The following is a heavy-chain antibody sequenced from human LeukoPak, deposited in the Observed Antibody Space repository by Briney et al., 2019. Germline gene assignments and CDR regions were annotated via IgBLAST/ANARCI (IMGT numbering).Heavy chain of an antibody. D-gene: IGHD1-26*01. CDR3: ARATSYFPPYQFDS. CDR1: GVSISSTTYY. J-gene: IGHJ5*01. CDR2: VYYSGTT. V-gene: IGHV4-39*01. Sequence: SETLSLTCAVSGVSISSTTYYWGWIRQSPGKGLEWNGNVYYSGTTYYNPSLKSRVTISVDTSKNQFSLKLSSVTAADTAVYYCARATSYFPPYQFDSWGQGTLVTVSS.